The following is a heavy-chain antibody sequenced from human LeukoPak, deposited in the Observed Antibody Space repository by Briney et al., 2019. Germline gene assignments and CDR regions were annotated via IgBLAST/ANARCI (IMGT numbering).Heavy chain of an antibody. V-gene: IGHV3-21*01. J-gene: IGHJ4*02. CDR1: GFTFSIYT. CDR3: ARDLAWGAY. D-gene: IGHD4/OR15-4a*01. Sequence: GGSLRLSCVASGFTFSIYTMSWVRQAPGKGLEWVSPITSSSSSIYSADSVKGRLTISRDNAKNSLYLEMNSLRDEDTAVYYCARDLAWGAYWGQGTLVTVSS. CDR2: ITSSSSSI.